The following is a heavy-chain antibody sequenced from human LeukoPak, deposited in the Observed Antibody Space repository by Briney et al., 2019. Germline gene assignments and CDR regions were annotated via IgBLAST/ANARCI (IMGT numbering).Heavy chain of an antibody. CDR3: ATLIAVAGPFDY. CDR2: INPSGGST. D-gene: IGHD6-19*01. CDR1: GYTFTSYY. Sequence: GASVKVSCKASGYTFTSYYMHWVRQAPGQGLEWMGIINPSGGSTSYAQRFQGRVTMTRDTSTSTVYMELSSLRSEDTAVYYCATLIAVAGPFDYWGQGTLVTVSS. J-gene: IGHJ4*02. V-gene: IGHV1-46*03.